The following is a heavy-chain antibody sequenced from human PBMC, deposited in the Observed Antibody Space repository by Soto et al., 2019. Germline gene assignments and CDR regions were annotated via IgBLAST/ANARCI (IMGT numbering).Heavy chain of an antibody. Sequence: QVQLMQSGAEVKKPGSSVKVSCKASGGTFSSYAISWVRQAPGQGLEWMGGIIPIFGTANYAQKFQGRVTITADESTSTAYMELSSLRSEDTAVYYCASSAYSGSYYTLPYYFDYWGQGTLVTVSS. D-gene: IGHD1-26*01. J-gene: IGHJ4*02. CDR2: IIPIFGTA. V-gene: IGHV1-69*12. CDR1: GGTFSSYA. CDR3: ASSAYSGSYYTLPYYFDY.